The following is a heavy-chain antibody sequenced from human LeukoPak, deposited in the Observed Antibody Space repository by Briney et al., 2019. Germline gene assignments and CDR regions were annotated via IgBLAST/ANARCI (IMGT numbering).Heavy chain of an antibody. CDR2: IKQDGSEK. V-gene: IGHV3-7*01. CDR1: GFTFSSYW. CDR3: ARGQGRGNYYFDY. Sequence: PGGSLRLSCAVSGFTFSSYWMSWVRQAPGKGLEWVANIKQDGSEKYYVDSVKGRFTISRDNAKNSLYLQMNSLRAEDTAVYYCARGQGRGNYYFDYWGQGTLVTVSS. J-gene: IGHJ4*02. D-gene: IGHD1-7*01.